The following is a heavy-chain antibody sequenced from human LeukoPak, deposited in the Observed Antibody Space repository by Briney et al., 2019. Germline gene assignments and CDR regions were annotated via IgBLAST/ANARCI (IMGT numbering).Heavy chain of an antibody. CDR3: ARDGSYGRYGDY. Sequence: PGGSLRLSCAASGFTFSSYGMHWVRQAPGKGLEWVAVISYDGSNKYYADSVKGRFTISRDNSKNTLYLQMNSLRAEDTAVYYCARDGSYGRYGDYWGQGTLVTVSS. V-gene: IGHV3-30*03. CDR1: GFTFSSYG. D-gene: IGHD5-12*01. J-gene: IGHJ4*02. CDR2: ISYDGSNK.